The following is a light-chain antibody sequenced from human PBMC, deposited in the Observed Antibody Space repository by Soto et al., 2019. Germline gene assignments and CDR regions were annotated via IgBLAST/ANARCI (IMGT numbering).Light chain of an antibody. J-gene: IGKJ4*01. CDR2: DAS. CDR3: QQYNSYS. CDR1: QSISSW. Sequence: DIQTTQSPSTLSASVGDRVTITCRASQSISSWLAWYQQKPGKAPKLLIYDASSLESGVPSRFSGSGSGTEFTLTISSLQPDDFETYYCQQYNSYSFGGGTKVEIK. V-gene: IGKV1-5*01.